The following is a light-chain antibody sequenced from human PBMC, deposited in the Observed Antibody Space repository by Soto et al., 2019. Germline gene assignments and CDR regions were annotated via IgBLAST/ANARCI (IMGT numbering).Light chain of an antibody. Sequence: AIQMTQSPSSLSASVGDRVTITCRASQDIRTDVAWYQQKPGKAPKLLIYAASSLQSGVSSRFSGSGSCTDFTLTISSLQPEDFATYYCLQDYNYPYTFGQGTKLEIK. V-gene: IGKV1-6*01. CDR3: LQDYNYPYT. CDR2: AAS. CDR1: QDIRTD. J-gene: IGKJ2*01.